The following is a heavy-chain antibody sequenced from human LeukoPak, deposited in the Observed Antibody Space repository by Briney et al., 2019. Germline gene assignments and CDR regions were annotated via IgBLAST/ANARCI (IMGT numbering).Heavy chain of an antibody. D-gene: IGHD4-23*01. V-gene: IGHV4-31*03. J-gene: IGHJ2*01. CDR2: IYYSGST. Sequence: PSETLSLTCTVSGGSIISGGYYWSWIRQHPGKGLEWIGYIYYSGSTYYNPSLKSRVTISVDTSKNQFSLKLSSVTAADTAVYYCARETTVVTQRYFDLWGRGTLVTVSS. CDR1: GGSIISGGYY. CDR3: ARETTVVTQRYFDL.